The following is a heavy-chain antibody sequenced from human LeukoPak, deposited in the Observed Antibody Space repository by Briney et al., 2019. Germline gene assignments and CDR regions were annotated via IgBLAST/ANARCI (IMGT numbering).Heavy chain of an antibody. CDR1: GGSISGYY. D-gene: IGHD4-11*01. J-gene: IGHJ4*02. V-gene: IGHV4-59*08. CDR3: ARQSNDYSAYTFES. Sequence: PSETLSLSCTVSGGSISGYYWSWIRQAPGKELEWIGYIFYSGNTRYNPSLKSRVTISIDTPKNQFSLKLSSVTAADSAVYYCARQSNDYSAYTFESWGQGTLVTVSS. CDR2: IFYSGNT.